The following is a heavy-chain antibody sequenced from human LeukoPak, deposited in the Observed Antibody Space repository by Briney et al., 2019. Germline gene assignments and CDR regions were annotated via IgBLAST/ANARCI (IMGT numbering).Heavy chain of an antibody. D-gene: IGHD6-19*01. CDR3: AKTGQWLVFDY. CDR2: ISGSGGST. V-gene: IGHV3-23*01. Sequence: GRSLRLSCAASGFTFSSYGMHWVRQAPGKGLEWVSAISGSGGSTYYADSVKGRFTISRDNSKNTLYLQMNSLRAEDTAVYYCAKTGQWLVFDYWGQGTLVTVSS. J-gene: IGHJ4*02. CDR1: GFTFSSYG.